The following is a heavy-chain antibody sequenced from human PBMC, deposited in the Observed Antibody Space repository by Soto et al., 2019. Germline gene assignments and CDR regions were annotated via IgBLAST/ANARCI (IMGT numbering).Heavy chain of an antibody. CDR1: GGSITSYY. CDR3: ARLDTVANYFDY. D-gene: IGHD1-1*01. J-gene: IGHJ4*02. V-gene: IGHV4-59*01. CDR2: IYYRGST. Sequence: LSLTCAVSGGSITSYYWSWIRQPPGKGLGWIGSIYYRGSTNHNPSLKSRVTMSVDMSKNQFSLKLTSVIAADTAVYYCARLDTVANYFDYWGQGALVTVSS.